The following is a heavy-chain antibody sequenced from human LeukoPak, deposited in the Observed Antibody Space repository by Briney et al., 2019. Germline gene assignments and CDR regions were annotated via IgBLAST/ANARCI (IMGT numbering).Heavy chain of an antibody. J-gene: IGHJ5*02. CDR3: ARVVKDNWFDP. V-gene: IGHV4-59*01. CDR1: GASISSYY. D-gene: IGHD1-26*01. CDR2: IYYSGST. Sequence: SETLSLTCTVSGASISSYYWSWIGQPPGKGLEWIGYIYYSGSTNYNPSLKSRVTISVDTSKNQFSLKLSSVTAADTAVYYCARVVKDNWFDPWGQGTLVTVSS.